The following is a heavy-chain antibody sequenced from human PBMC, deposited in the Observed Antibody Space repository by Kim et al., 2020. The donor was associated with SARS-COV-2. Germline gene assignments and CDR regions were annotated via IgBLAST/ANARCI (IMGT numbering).Heavy chain of an antibody. V-gene: IGHV4-39*01. CDR3: ARSIAAAGPLYFDY. CDR2: IYYSGST. J-gene: IGHJ4*02. Sequence: SETLSLTCTVSGCSISSCSYYWGWIRQPPGKGLEWIGSIYYSGSTYYNPSLKSRVTISVDTSKNQFSLKLSSVTAADTAVYYCARSIAAAGPLYFDYWGQGTLVTVSS. D-gene: IGHD6-13*01. CDR1: GCSISSCSYY.